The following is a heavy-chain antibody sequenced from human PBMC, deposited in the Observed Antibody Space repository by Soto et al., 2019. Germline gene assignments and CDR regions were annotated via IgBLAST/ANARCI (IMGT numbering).Heavy chain of an antibody. CDR3: AKGGYCGGDCYDY. D-gene: IGHD2-21*01. CDR1: GFTFSSYA. V-gene: IGHV3-23*01. J-gene: IGHJ4*02. CDR2: ISGSGGST. Sequence: GGSLRLSCAASGFTFSSYAMSWVRQAPGKGLEWVSAISGSGGSTYYADSVKGRFTISRDNSKNTLYLQMNSLRAEDTAIYYCAKGGYCGGDCYDYWGQGTLVTVSS.